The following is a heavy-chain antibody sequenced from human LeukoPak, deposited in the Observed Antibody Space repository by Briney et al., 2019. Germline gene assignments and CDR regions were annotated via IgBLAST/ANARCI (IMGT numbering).Heavy chain of an antibody. D-gene: IGHD3-10*01. Sequence: GGSLRLSCAASGFTFSSYSMNWVRQAPGKGLEWVSSISSSSSYIYYADSVKGRFTISRDNAKNSLYLQMNSLRAEDTAVYYCARDFDYYNNWFDPWGQGTLVTVSS. CDR1: GFTFSSYS. CDR3: ARDFDYYNNWFDP. J-gene: IGHJ5*02. CDR2: ISSSSSYI. V-gene: IGHV3-21*01.